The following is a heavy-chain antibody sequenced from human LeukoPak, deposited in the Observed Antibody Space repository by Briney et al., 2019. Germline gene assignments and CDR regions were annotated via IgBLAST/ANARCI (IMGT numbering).Heavy chain of an antibody. Sequence: SETLSLTCTVSGGSIRYYYWNWIRQPPGKGLEWIGYIYYSGSTNYNPSLRSRVTISIDTSKNQFSLKLSSVTAADTAVYYCARRGGGGNPTDGAFDIWGQGTMVTVSS. CDR2: IYYSGST. D-gene: IGHD4-23*01. J-gene: IGHJ3*02. CDR3: ARRGGGGNPTDGAFDI. CDR1: GGSIRYYY. V-gene: IGHV4-59*08.